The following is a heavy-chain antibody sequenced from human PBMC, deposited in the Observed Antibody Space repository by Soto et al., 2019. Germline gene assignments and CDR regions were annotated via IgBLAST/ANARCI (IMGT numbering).Heavy chain of an antibody. J-gene: IGHJ4*02. D-gene: IGHD6-19*01. V-gene: IGHV4-30-4*02. Sequence: SETLSLTCTVSGGSISSGDYYWSWIRQPPGKGLEWIGYIYYSGSTYYNPSLKSRVTISVDTSKNQFSLKLNSVTAADTAVYYCARVGYSSGNRYYFDYWGQGTLVTVSS. CDR1: GGSISSGDYY. CDR2: IYYSGST. CDR3: ARVGYSSGNRYYFDY.